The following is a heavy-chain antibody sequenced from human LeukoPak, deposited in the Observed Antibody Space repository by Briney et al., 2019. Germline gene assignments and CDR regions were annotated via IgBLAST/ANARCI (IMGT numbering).Heavy chain of an antibody. D-gene: IGHD2-8*01. CDR3: TCDLDRSDGL. V-gene: IGHV3-23*01. Sequence: AGGSLRLSCVASGFTVSSNYMSWVRQAPGKGLEWVSAISGSGDSTYYADSVKGRLTISRDNSKNALYLQMNSLRAEDTAVYYCTCDLDRSDGLWGQGTMVTVSS. J-gene: IGHJ3*01. CDR1: GFTVSSNY. CDR2: ISGSGDST.